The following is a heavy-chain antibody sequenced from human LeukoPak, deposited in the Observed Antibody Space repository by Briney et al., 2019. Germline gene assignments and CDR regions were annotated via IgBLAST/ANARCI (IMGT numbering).Heavy chain of an antibody. CDR1: GGSVSTYY. V-gene: IGHV4-4*07. CDR3: ARDVGGYNYGYSLDY. J-gene: IGHJ4*02. CDR2: IYTSGST. Sequence: SETLSLTCTVSGGSVSTYYCSWIRQPAGKGLEWIGRIYTSGSTSYNSSLKSRVTMSVDTSKNQFSLKLSSVTAADTAVYYCARDVGGYNYGYSLDYWGQGTLVSVSS. D-gene: IGHD5-18*01.